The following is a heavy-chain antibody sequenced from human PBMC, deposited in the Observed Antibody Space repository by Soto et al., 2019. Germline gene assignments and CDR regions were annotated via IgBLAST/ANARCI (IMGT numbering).Heavy chain of an antibody. Sequence: SETLSLTCAVYGGSFSGYYWSWIRQPPGKGLEWIGEINHSGSTNYNPSLKSRVTISVDTSKNQFSRKLSSVTAADTAVYYCARRTRWIQLPDYCGHGTLVTVS. J-gene: IGHJ4*01. CDR3: ARRTRWIQLPDY. V-gene: IGHV4-34*01. D-gene: IGHD5-18*01. CDR2: INHSGST. CDR1: GGSFSGYY.